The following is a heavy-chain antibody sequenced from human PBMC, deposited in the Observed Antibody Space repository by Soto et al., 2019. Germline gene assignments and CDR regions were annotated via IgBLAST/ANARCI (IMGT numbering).Heavy chain of an antibody. V-gene: IGHV1-69*13. Sequence: SVKVSCKTSGGTFSSYAISWVRQAPGQGLEWMGGIIPIFGTANYAQKFQGRVTITADESTSTAYMELSSLGSEDTAVYYCARDQGSITIFGVDYYYYYGMDVWGQGTTVTVSS. CDR1: GGTFSSYA. D-gene: IGHD3-3*01. CDR3: ARDQGSITIFGVDYYYYYGMDV. CDR2: IIPIFGTA. J-gene: IGHJ6*02.